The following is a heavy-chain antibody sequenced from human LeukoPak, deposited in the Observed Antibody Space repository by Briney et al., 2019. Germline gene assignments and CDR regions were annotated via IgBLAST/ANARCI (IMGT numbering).Heavy chain of an antibody. Sequence: PSETLSLTCTVSGGSISSYYWSWIRQPAGKGLEWIGRIYSNGNTHSNPSLKSRVTMSVDTSKNQFSLKLSSVTAADTAVYYCARDKKDYGGNSNVHALDIWGQGTMVTVSS. V-gene: IGHV4-4*07. CDR1: GGSISSYY. J-gene: IGHJ3*02. CDR3: ARDKKDYGGNSNVHALDI. CDR2: IYSNGNT. D-gene: IGHD4-23*01.